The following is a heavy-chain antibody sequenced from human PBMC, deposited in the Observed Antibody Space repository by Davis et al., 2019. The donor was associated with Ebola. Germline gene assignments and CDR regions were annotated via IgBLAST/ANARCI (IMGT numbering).Heavy chain of an antibody. Sequence: PGGSLRLSCAASGFTFSSYAMHWVRQAPGKGLEWVAVISYDGSNKYYADSVKGRFTISRDNSKNTLYLQMNSLRAEDTAVYYCARSITMIVVVMIPYFDYWGQGTLVTVSS. J-gene: IGHJ4*02. CDR2: ISYDGSNK. D-gene: IGHD3-22*01. V-gene: IGHV3-30-3*01. CDR1: GFTFSSYA. CDR3: ARSITMIVVVMIPYFDY.